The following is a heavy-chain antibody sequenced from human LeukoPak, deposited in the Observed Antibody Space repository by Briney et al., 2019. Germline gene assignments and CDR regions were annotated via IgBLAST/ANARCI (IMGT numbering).Heavy chain of an antibody. V-gene: IGHV1-69*05. D-gene: IGHD4-17*01. CDR2: IIPIFGTA. Sequence: ASVKVSCKASGGTFSSYAISWVRQAPGQGLEWMGGIIPIFGTANYAQKLQGRVTMTTDTSTSTAYMELRSLRSDDTAVYYCARDHNTDYGDYAYDYWGQGTLVTVSS. J-gene: IGHJ4*02. CDR1: GGTFSSYA. CDR3: ARDHNTDYGDYAYDY.